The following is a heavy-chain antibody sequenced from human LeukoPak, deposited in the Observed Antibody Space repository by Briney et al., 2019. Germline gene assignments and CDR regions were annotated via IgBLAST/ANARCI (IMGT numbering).Heavy chain of an antibody. D-gene: IGHD1-7*01. CDR1: SYTFTSYG. CDR3: ARYLVQYNCDYGAFYP. CDR2: ISDYNGNK. V-gene: IGHV1-18*01. J-gene: IGHJ5*02. Sequence: ASVKVFCKAGSYTFTSYGISWVRQAPGQGVEWMGWISDYNGNKNYAQKLQGRVTMTTDTTTSRAYMEQRSLRSDDTAVYYCARYLVQYNCDYGAFYPGGQGTLVTVS.